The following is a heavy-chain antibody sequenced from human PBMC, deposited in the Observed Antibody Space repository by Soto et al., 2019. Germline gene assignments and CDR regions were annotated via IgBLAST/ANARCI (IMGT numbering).Heavy chain of an antibody. V-gene: IGHV4-31*03. CDR3: AIYDSSGSRGFQH. J-gene: IGHJ1*01. D-gene: IGHD3-22*01. Sequence: QVQLQESGPGLVKPSQTLSLTCTVSGGSISSGGYYWSWIRQHPGKGLEWIGYIYYSGSTYYNPSLKSRGTISVDTSKNQFSLKLSSVTAADTAVYYCAIYDSSGSRGFQHWGQGTLVTVSS. CDR1: GGSISSGGYY. CDR2: IYYSGST.